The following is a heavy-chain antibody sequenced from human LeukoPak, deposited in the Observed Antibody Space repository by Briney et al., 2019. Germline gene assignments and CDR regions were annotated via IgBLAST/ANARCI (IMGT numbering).Heavy chain of an antibody. CDR3: ARDPAFGALDY. Sequence: GGSLRLSCAASGFTFSSDYMSWVRQTPGKGLEWVANIKPDGSEKAYGDSVKGRFSISRDNAKNSLYLQMNSLRADDTAVYYCARDPAFGALDYWGQGVLVTVSS. D-gene: IGHD3-10*01. V-gene: IGHV3-7*01. CDR1: GFTFSSDY. CDR2: IKPDGSEK. J-gene: IGHJ4*02.